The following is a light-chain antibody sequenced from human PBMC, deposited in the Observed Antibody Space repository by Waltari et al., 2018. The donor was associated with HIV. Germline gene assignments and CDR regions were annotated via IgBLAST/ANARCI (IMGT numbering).Light chain of an antibody. J-gene: IGKJ1*01. V-gene: IGKV3-15*01. CDR1: QTISSN. Sequence: EIVMTQSPATLSVSPGERATLSCRASQTISSNLAWYQHKPGQSPRLLIYAASTRATGIPARFSASGSGTEFTLTINSLQSEDFAVYYCQQYNAWPRTFGQGTKVEVK. CDR2: AAS. CDR3: QQYNAWPRT.